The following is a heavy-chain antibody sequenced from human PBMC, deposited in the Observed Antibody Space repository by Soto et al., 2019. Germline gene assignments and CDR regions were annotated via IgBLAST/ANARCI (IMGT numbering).Heavy chain of an antibody. J-gene: IGHJ6*02. CDR3: TRPKNELRFYSSNGIDV. CDR1: GLTFSDSA. V-gene: IGHV3-73*02. D-gene: IGHD5-12*01. CDR2: IRSKTNNYAT. Sequence: EVQLVESGGGLVQPGGSLKLSCAASGLTFSDSAIHWVRQTSGKGLEWVGRIRSKTNNYATTYAASVKGRFTISRDDSKNTAYMQMNSLKTEDTAVYHCTRPKNELRFYSSNGIDVWGQGTTVTVSS.